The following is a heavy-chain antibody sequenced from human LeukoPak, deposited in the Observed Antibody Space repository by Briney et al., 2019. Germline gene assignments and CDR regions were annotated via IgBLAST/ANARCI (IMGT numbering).Heavy chain of an antibody. Sequence: GRSLRLSCAASGFTLDDYVMHWVRQAPGKGLEWVSGINWNSVSIGYADSVKGRFTISRDNSKNTLYLQMNSLRTEDTAIYYCARSTGSSSPTAYFYYYYMDVWGKGTTVTVSS. J-gene: IGHJ6*03. V-gene: IGHV3-9*01. CDR2: INWNSVSI. CDR1: GFTLDDYV. D-gene: IGHD6-6*01. CDR3: ARSTGSSSPTAYFYYYYMDV.